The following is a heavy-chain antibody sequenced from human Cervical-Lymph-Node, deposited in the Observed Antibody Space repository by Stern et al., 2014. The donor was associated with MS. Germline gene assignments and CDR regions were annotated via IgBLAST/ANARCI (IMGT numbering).Heavy chain of an antibody. D-gene: IGHD2-21*02. V-gene: IGHV4-31*11. CDR2: IYYRGST. Sequence: VQLVESGPGLVKPSQTLSLICAVSGGSMASSTGGYFWSWIRQPPGKGLEGIGFIYYRGSTYYHPSLKGRTTISVDTSKNQVSLRLTSMTAADTAVYYCARVAYCGGDCSAFDSWGQGTLVTVSS. CDR1: GGSMASSTGGYF. CDR3: ARVAYCGGDCSAFDS. J-gene: IGHJ4*02.